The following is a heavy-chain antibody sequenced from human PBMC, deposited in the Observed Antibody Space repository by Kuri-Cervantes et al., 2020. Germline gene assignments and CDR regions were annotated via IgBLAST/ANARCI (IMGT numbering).Heavy chain of an antibody. CDR3: ASLHFLSLCRDGYNTFGDAFDI. V-gene: IGHV3-30-3*01. J-gene: IGHJ3*02. Sequence: GGSLRLSCAASGFTFINYAIYWVRQAPGKGLEWLAVISYDGSNKYYADSVKGRFTISRDNSKNTLYLQMNSLRAEDTAVYYCASLHFLSLCRDGYNTFGDAFDIWGQGTMVTVSS. CDR1: GFTFINYA. CDR2: ISYDGSNK. D-gene: IGHD5-24*01.